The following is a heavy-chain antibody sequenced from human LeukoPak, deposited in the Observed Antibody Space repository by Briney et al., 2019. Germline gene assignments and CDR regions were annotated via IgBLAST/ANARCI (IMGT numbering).Heavy chain of an antibody. V-gene: IGHV3-23*01. Sequence: PGGSLRLCCAASGFTFKSYGMTWVRKVTGKGLEWVSSITGAGSSTKYADSVNGRFTISRDNSKNTLSLQMTGLRAEDTAVYYCARKVAVAMDLDYWGQGTLVTVSS. J-gene: IGHJ4*02. CDR1: GFTFKSYG. CDR2: ITGAGSST. CDR3: ARKVAVAMDLDY. D-gene: IGHD5-18*01.